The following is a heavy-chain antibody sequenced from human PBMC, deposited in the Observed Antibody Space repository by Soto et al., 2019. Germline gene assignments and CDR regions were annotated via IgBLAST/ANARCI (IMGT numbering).Heavy chain of an antibody. V-gene: IGHV3-23*01. J-gene: IGHJ4*02. CDR1: GFTFTSYA. CDR2: ISNRGTNT. Sequence: GGSLRLSCAASGFTFTSYALSWVRQAPGQGLEWVSGISNRGTNTYYADSVKGRFTISRDIFKNTLYLQMNSLRGEETAVYYCARVVTFGGVIVWYFDYWGQGTLVTVSS. D-gene: IGHD3-16*02. CDR3: ARVVTFGGVIVWYFDY.